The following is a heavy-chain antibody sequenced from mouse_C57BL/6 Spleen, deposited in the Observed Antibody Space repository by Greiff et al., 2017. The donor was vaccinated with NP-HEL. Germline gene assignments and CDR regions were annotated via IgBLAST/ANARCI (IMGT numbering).Heavy chain of an antibody. D-gene: IGHD2-4*01. J-gene: IGHJ4*01. Sequence: QVTLKECGPGILQSSQTLSLTCSFSGFSLSTSGMGVSWIRQPSGKGLEWLAHIYWDDDKRYNPSLNSRLTISKDTSRNQVFLKITSVDTADTATYYCARRYDYDGGYYYAMDYWGQGTSVTVSS. CDR1: GFSLSTSGMG. V-gene: IGHV8-12*01. CDR3: ARRYDYDGGYYYAMDY. CDR2: IYWDDDK.